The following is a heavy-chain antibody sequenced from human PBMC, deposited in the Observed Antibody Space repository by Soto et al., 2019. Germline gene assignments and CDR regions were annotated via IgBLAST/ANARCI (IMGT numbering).Heavy chain of an antibody. Sequence: QVQLVESGGGVVRAGGSLRLSCTASGFTFSTYGMHWVRQAPGKGLEWVAVTSDDGTKTYYGNSVKGRFSISRDNAQNTVYLQMNSLRADDTAVYYCAKVVEKCSGGACHFLPYYYGIDVWGQGTTVTVSS. CDR3: AKVVEKCSGGACHFLPYYYGIDV. V-gene: IGHV3-30*18. CDR1: GFTFSTYG. CDR2: TSDDGTKT. J-gene: IGHJ6*02. D-gene: IGHD2-15*01.